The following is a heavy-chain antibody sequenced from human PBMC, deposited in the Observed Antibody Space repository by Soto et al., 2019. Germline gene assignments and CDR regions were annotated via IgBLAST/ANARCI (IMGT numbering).Heavy chain of an antibody. D-gene: IGHD3-3*01. CDR1: GFTFSSYS. CDR3: ARDLVGASYYDFWSGYYTQLQSAFDI. Sequence: GGSLRLSCAPSGFTFSSYSMNWVRQAPGKGLEWVSSISSSSSYIYYADSVKCRYTISKDNAKNSLYLQMNSLRAEDTAVYYCARDLVGASYYDFWSGYYTQLQSAFDIWGQGTMVTVSS. V-gene: IGHV3-21*01. J-gene: IGHJ3*02. CDR2: ISSSSSYI.